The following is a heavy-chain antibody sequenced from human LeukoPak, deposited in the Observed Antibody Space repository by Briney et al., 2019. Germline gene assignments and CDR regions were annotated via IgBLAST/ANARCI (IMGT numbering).Heavy chain of an antibody. Sequence: PGGSLRLSCAASGFTFSDYYMSWIRQAPGKGLEWVAYISSSGSNIHYADSVKGRFTISRDNAKNSLYLQMNSLRAEDTAVYYCAKDPGPDYYDSSGYGISYWGQGTLVTVSS. D-gene: IGHD3-22*01. V-gene: IGHV3-11*01. J-gene: IGHJ4*02. CDR3: AKDPGPDYYDSSGYGISY. CDR1: GFTFSDYY. CDR2: ISSSGSNI.